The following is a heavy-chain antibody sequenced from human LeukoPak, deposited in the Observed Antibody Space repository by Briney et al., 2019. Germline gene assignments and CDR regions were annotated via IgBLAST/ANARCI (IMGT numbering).Heavy chain of an antibody. Sequence: SESLSLTCSVSDGSINSYYWNWIRRPPGKGQEWIGYIYYNGNTNYSPSLKSQVTMSVDTSKNLFSLKVSSVTAADTAVYYCARGRSNYYGMDVWGQGTTVTVSS. CDR2: IYYNGNT. CDR1: DGSINSYY. V-gene: IGHV4-59*01. CDR3: ARGRSNYYGMDV. J-gene: IGHJ6*02. D-gene: IGHD1-26*01.